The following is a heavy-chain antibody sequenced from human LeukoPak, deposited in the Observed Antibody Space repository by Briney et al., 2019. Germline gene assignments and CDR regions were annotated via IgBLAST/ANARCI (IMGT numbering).Heavy chain of an antibody. V-gene: IGHV1-69*05. CDR3: ARTTATNLEWSPGWFDP. Sequence: GASVKVSCKASGGTFSSYAISWVRQAPGQGLEWMGGIIPIFGTANYAQKFQGRVTITTDESTSTAYMELSSLRSEDTAVYYCARTTATNLEWSPGWFDPWGQGTLVTVSS. CDR1: GGTFSSYA. CDR2: IIPIFGTA. D-gene: IGHD3-3*01. J-gene: IGHJ5*02.